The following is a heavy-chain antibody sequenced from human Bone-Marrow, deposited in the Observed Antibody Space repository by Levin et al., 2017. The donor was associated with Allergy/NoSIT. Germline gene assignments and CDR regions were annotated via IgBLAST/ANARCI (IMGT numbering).Heavy chain of an antibody. J-gene: IGHJ6*03. Sequence: AASVKVSCKASGYTFTSYGISWVRQAPGQGLEWMGWISAYNGNTNYAQKLQGRVTMTTDTSTSTAYMELRSLRSDDTAVYYCAREGGDCSSTSCYSDLVHYYYYMDVWGKGTTVTVSS. D-gene: IGHD2-2*01. V-gene: IGHV1-18*01. CDR3: AREGGDCSSTSCYSDLVHYYYYMDV. CDR2: ISAYNGNT. CDR1: GYTFTSYG.